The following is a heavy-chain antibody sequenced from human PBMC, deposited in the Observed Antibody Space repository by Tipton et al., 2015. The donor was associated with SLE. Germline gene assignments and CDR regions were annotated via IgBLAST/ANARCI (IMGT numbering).Heavy chain of an antibody. CDR2: INPSGGGT. J-gene: IGHJ6*02. Sequence: QSGPEVKKPGASVKVSCKASGYSFINYYIHWVRQAPGQGLEWMAIINPSGGGTSHAQKFQGRVTMTTNTSISTAYMELSSLRSEDTAVYFCARHVVVVPAGICCYYGVDVWGQGTTVTVSS. CDR3: ARHVVVVPAGICCYYGVDV. D-gene: IGHD2-2*01. CDR1: GYSFINYY. V-gene: IGHV1-46*01.